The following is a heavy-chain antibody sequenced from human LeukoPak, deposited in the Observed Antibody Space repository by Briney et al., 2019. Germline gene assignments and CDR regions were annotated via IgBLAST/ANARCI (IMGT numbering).Heavy chain of an antibody. Sequence: GGSLRLSCAASGFDFSSNWMHWVRHAPGQGLVWVSRIKGDGISTNYADSVKGRFTISRDNSKNTLYLQMNSLRAEDTAVYYCAKASDFWSGYYRLIDYFDYWGQGTLVTVSS. CDR3: AKASDFWSGYYRLIDYFDY. CDR2: IKGDGIST. J-gene: IGHJ4*02. D-gene: IGHD3-3*01. V-gene: IGHV3-74*01. CDR1: GFDFSSNW.